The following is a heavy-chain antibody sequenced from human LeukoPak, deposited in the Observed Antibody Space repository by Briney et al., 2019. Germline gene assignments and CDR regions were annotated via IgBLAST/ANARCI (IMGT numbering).Heavy chain of an antibody. CDR2: MNPNNGDT. CDR1: GYTFTSYD. J-gene: IGHJ6*02. V-gene: IGHV1-8*01. CDR3: ARDDVNYDFWSGYYPPYYYGMDV. D-gene: IGHD3-3*01. Sequence: GASVKVSCKTSGYTFTSYDITWVRQATGQGLEWMGWMNPNNGDTGYAQKFQGRVTMTTDTSTSTAYMELRSLRSDDTAVYYCARDDVNYDFWSGYYPPYYYGMDVWGQGTTVTVSS.